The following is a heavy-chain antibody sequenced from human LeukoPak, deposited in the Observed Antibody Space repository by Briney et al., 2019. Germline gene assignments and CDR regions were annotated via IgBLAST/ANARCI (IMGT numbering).Heavy chain of an antibody. CDR2: ISGNSGKT. V-gene: IGHV1-18*01. CDR3: ARNAGSYFEFAP. CDR1: GYTFSTYG. D-gene: IGHD1-26*01. J-gene: IGHJ5*02. Sequence: ASVKVSCKTSGYTFSTYGLSWVRQAPGQGLEWMGWISGNSGKTHYAQKFQDRVTLTTDTSSTTTFMELRSLRSDDTAMYYCARNAGSYFEFAPWGQGTLVTVSS.